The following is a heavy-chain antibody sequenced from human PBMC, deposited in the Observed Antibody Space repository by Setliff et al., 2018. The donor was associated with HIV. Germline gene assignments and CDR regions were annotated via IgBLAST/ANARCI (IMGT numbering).Heavy chain of an antibody. CDR2: IYYSGST. D-gene: IGHD3-16*01. CDR1: SGSISSSSYY. Sequence: SETLSLTCTFSSGSISSSSYYWGWIRQPPGKGLEWIGSIYYSGSTYYNPSLKSRVTISVDTSKNQFFLKLSSVTAADTAVYYCARQPITSMITDYWGQGTLVTVSS. J-gene: IGHJ4*02. CDR3: ARQPITSMITDY. V-gene: IGHV4-39*07.